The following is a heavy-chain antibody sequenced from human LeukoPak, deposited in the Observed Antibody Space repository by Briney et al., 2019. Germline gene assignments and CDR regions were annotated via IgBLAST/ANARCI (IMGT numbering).Heavy chain of an antibody. V-gene: IGHV4-59*12. CDR3: ARGTYYYGSGSYFV. Sequence: PSETLSLTCTVSGGSISSYYWSWIRQPPGKGLEWIGYIYYSGSTNYNPSLKSRVTISVDTSKNQFSLKLSSVTAADTAVYYCARGTYYYGSGSYFVWGQGTLVTVSS. J-gene: IGHJ4*02. D-gene: IGHD3-10*01. CDR2: IYYSGST. CDR1: GGSISSYY.